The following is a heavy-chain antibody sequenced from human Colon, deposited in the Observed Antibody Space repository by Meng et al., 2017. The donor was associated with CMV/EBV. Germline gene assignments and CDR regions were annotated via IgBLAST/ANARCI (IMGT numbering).Heavy chain of an antibody. CDR2: INNDGSNT. D-gene: IGHD1-14*01. CDR3: ARGGFNHGFDI. Sequence: GGSLRLSCEASGFTFTDYWIHWVRQGPGKGLEWVSRINNDGSNTNYADSVKGRFTISRDNAKKTLYLQMNSLRAEDTAVYYCARGGFNHGFDIWGQGTMVTVSS. J-gene: IGHJ3*02. V-gene: IGHV3-74*01. CDR1: GFTFTDYW.